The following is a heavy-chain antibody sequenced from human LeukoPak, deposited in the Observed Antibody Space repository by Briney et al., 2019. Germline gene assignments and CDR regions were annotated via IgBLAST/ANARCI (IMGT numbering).Heavy chain of an antibody. CDR2: INPNSGGT. J-gene: IGHJ5*02. CDR1: GYTFTGYY. CDR3: ARDPPAYYYGSGSPQNWFDP. Sequence: ASVKVSCKASGYTFTGYYMHWVRQAPGQGLEWMGWINPNSGGTNYAQKFQGRVTMTRDTSISTAYMELSRLRSDDTAVYYCARDPPAYYYGSGSPQNWFDPWGQGTLVTVSS. V-gene: IGHV1-2*02. D-gene: IGHD3-10*01.